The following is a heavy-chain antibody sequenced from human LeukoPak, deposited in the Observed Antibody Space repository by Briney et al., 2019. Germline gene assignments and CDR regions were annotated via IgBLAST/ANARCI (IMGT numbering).Heavy chain of an antibody. CDR2: IYPGDSDT. CDR1: GYSFTSYW. V-gene: IGHV5-51*01. D-gene: IGHD3-16*01. CDR3: ARRGSDHRPFDV. J-gene: IGHJ3*01. Sequence: PGGSPKISCKGSGYSFTSYWIGWVRQMPAKGLEWMGIIYPGDSDTRYSPSFQGQVTISGDKSISIAYLQWSSLKASDTTMYSCARRGSDHRPFDVWGQGTMVTVSS.